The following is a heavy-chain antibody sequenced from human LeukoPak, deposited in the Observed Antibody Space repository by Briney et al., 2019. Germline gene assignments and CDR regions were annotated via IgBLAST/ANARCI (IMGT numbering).Heavy chain of an antibody. Sequence: PSETLFLTCTVSGGSISSSSYYWGWIRQPPGKGLEWIGSIYYSGSTYYNPSLKSRVTISVDTSKNQFSLKLSSVTAADTAVYYCAGLAGEGGPYPALVDYWGQGTLVTVSS. CDR3: AGLAGEGGPYPALVDY. D-gene: IGHD6-19*01. CDR1: GGSISSSSYY. J-gene: IGHJ4*02. CDR2: IYYSGST. V-gene: IGHV4-39*01.